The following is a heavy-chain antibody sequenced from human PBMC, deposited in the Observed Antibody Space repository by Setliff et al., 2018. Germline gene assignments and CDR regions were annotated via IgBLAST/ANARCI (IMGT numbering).Heavy chain of an antibody. J-gene: IGHJ4*02. D-gene: IGHD3-9*01. Sequence: GGSLRLSCAASGFSFSDHYMHWVRQAPVKGLDWVATLSDDGSNEFYADSVKGRFTIFRDNSKNTLYLQMNSLRAEDTAFYYCARGRHHDTLSGYIDFLGQGTLVTVSS. CDR3: ARGRHHDTLSGYIDF. CDR1: GFSFSDHY. CDR2: LSDDGSNE. V-gene: IGHV3-30*03.